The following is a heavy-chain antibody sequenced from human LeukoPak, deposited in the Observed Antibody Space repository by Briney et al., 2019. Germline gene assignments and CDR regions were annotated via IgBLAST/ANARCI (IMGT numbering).Heavy chain of an antibody. CDR3: AKAFCRQLWAECFFDY. V-gene: IGHV3-23*01. D-gene: IGHD3-10*01. CDR2: ISSSAAST. Sequence: GGSLRLSCAASGFIFSNYVMSWVRQAPGQGLEWVSVISSSAASTYYADSVKGRFTISRDNSKNTLYLQMNSLRAEDTAVYYCAKAFCRQLWAECFFDYWGQGTLVTVSS. J-gene: IGHJ4*02. CDR1: GFIFSNYV.